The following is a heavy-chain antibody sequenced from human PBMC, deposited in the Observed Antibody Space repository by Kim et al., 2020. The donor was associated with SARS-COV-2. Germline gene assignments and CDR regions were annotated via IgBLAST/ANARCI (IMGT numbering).Heavy chain of an antibody. CDR3: GFGGSYYVAS. CDR2: IWYDGSNK. D-gene: IGHD1-26*01. Sequence: GGSLRLSCAASGFTFSSYGMHWVRQAPGKGLEWVAVIWYDGSNKYYADSVKGRFTISRDNSKNTLYLQMNSLRAEDTAVYYCGFGGSYYVASWGQGTLVTVSS. J-gene: IGHJ4*02. V-gene: IGHV3-33*01. CDR1: GFTFSSYG.